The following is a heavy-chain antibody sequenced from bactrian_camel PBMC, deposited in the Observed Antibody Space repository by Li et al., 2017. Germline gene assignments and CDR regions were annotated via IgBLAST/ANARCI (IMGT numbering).Heavy chain of an antibody. Sequence: VQLVESGGGLVQAGGSLRLSCAASGFAFDSYDMSWVRQAPGKGLEWISVINSGDGTTNFADSVKGRFAISRDNAKNIMYLQMNSLTSEDSALYYCSLYWGFWGQGTQVTVS. CDR3: SLYWGF. CDR1: GFAFDSYD. CDR2: INSGDGTT. V-gene: IGHV3S40*01. J-gene: IGHJ4*01. D-gene: IGHD2*01.